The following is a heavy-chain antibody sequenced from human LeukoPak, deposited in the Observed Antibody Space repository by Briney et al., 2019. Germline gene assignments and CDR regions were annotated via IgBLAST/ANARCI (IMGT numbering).Heavy chain of an antibody. V-gene: IGHV3-23*01. CDR1: GFTFSSYA. D-gene: IGHD6-19*01. CDR3: AKTTTGYSSGRFPGWPGYN. J-gene: IGHJ4*02. Sequence: GGSLRLSCAASGFTFSSYAMYWVRQAPGKGLEWVSGIFGSGGSTHYADSVKGRFTISRDNSKNTVYLQMNSLRAEDTAVYYCAKTTTGYSSGRFPGWPGYNWGQGTLFTVSS. CDR2: IFGSGGST.